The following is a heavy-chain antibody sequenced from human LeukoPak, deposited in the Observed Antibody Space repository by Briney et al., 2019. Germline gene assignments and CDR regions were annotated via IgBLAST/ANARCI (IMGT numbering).Heavy chain of an antibody. CDR3: ARERTSCTNGVCRTPRWFDP. CDR1: GGSISTYY. J-gene: IGHJ5*02. CDR2: IYISGTT. V-gene: IGHV4-4*07. D-gene: IGHD2-8*01. Sequence: LETLSLTCTVSGGSISTYYWTWIRQPAGKGLEWIGHIYISGTTNYSPSLKSRVTMSVDTSKNQFSLKLSSMTAADTAVYYCARERTSCTNGVCRTPRWFDPWGQGILVTVSS.